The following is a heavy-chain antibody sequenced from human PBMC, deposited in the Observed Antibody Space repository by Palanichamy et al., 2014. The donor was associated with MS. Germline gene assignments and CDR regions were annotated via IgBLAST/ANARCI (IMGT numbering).Heavy chain of an antibody. J-gene: IGHJ4*02. CDR3: ARQYYYDSSGYSYWVDY. D-gene: IGHD3-22*01. Sequence: EVQLVDSGGGLVKPGGSLRLSCAASGFTFSTYSMNWVRQAPGKGLEWVSSISGSSSYIYYADSVKGRFTISRDNAKNSLYLQMNSLRAEDTAVYYCARQYYYDSSGYSYWVDYWGQGTLVTVSS. CDR1: GFTFSTYS. CDR2: ISGSSSYI. V-gene: IGHV3-21*01.